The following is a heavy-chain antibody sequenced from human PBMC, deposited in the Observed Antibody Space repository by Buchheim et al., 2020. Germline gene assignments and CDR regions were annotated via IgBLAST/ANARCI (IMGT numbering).Heavy chain of an antibody. CDR2: ILGSNGAT. V-gene: IGHV3-23*01. D-gene: IGHD6-19*01. Sequence: EVQLLESGGGLVQPGGSLRLSCAASGFTFNTFDMSWVRQAPGKGLEWVSVILGSNGATYYAESVKGRFTISKDNSKNTLYLQMDSLRAEDTAIYYCAKMYGSGWVGGAFDIWGQGT. CDR3: AKMYGSGWVGGAFDI. CDR1: GFTFNTFD. J-gene: IGHJ3*02.